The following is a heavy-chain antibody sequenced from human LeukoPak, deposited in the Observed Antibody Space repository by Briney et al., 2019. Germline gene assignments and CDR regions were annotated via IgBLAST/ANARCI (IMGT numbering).Heavy chain of an antibody. V-gene: IGHV7-4-1*02. Sequence: ASVKVSCKASGYTVTSYAMNWVRQAPGQGLEWVGWINTNTGNPTYAHGFPGRFLFSLDTSVSTAYLQISSLKAEDTAVYYCARVGYDILTGYWYFDYWGQGTLVTVSS. CDR3: ARVGYDILTGYWYFDY. D-gene: IGHD3-9*01. CDR2: INTNTGNP. J-gene: IGHJ4*02. CDR1: GYTVTSYA.